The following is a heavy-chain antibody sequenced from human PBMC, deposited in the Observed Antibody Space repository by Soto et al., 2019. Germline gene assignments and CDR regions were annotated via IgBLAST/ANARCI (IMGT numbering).Heavy chain of an antibody. CDR3: AKGVNCGGGSCSWSEGFDY. V-gene: IGHV3-30*18. D-gene: IGHD2-15*01. CDR2: ISYEGSHT. Sequence: QVQLVESGGDVVQPGRSLRLSCAASGFIFSSYGMHWVRQAPGKGLEWVAVISYEGSHTYYADSVKGRFTITRDNSKNTLYLQMKSPRPEDTAVYYCAKGVNCGGGSCSWSEGFDYWGQGTLLTVSS. J-gene: IGHJ4*02. CDR1: GFIFSSYG.